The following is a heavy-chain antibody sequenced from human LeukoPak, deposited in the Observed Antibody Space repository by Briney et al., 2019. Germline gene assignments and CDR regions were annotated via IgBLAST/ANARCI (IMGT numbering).Heavy chain of an antibody. CDR1: GGSISSSDYY. Sequence: SETLSLTCSVSGGSISSSDYYWSWIRQCPGKGLEWIGYIYYSGSTYYNPSLKSRVIISVDTSKNQLSLKLTPMTAADTAVYYCARELGATVVNYGMDVWGQGTTVTVSS. V-gene: IGHV4-30-4*02. D-gene: IGHD4-23*01. CDR3: ARELGATVVNYGMDV. J-gene: IGHJ6*02. CDR2: IYYSGST.